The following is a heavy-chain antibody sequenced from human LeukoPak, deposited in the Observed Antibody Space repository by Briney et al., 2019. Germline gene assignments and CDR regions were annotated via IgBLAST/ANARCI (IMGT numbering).Heavy chain of an antibody. Sequence: ASVKVSCKASGYTFTSYGISWVRQAPGQGLEWMGWISAYNGNTNYTQKLQGRVTMTTDTSTSTAYMELRSLRSDDTAVYYCARDLGSSATSTNWFDPWGQGTLVTVSS. CDR2: ISAYNGNT. V-gene: IGHV1-18*01. J-gene: IGHJ5*02. D-gene: IGHD6-6*01. CDR1: GYTFTSYG. CDR3: ARDLGSSATSTNWFDP.